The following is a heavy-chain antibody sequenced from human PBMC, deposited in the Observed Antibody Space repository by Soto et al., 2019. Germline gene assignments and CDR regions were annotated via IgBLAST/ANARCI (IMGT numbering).Heavy chain of an antibody. CDR3: ASDRIMMGYYDYCMDV. Sequence: QVQLQESGPGLVKPSETLSLTCTVSGGSISSYYWSWIRQPAGKGLEWRGRIYTSGSTNYNPSLKRRVTMSVDTSQNQCSLKLSSVPAADTAVYYCASDRIMMGYYDYCMDVWGQGSTVTVSS. CDR2: IYTSGST. V-gene: IGHV4-4*07. CDR1: GGSISSYY. D-gene: IGHD3-16*01. J-gene: IGHJ6*02.